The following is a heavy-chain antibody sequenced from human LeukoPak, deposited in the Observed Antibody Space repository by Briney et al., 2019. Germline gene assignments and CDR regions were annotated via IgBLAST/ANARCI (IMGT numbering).Heavy chain of an antibody. Sequence: SETLSLTCTVSGGSISSGDYYWRWIRQPPGKGLEWIGYIYYSGSTYYNPSLKSRVTISVDTSKNQFSLKLSSVTAADTAVYYCARDAELELQGDYFDYWGQGTLVTVSS. V-gene: IGHV4-30-4*08. CDR1: GGSISSGDYY. D-gene: IGHD1-7*01. J-gene: IGHJ4*02. CDR3: ARDAELELQGDYFDY. CDR2: IYYSGST.